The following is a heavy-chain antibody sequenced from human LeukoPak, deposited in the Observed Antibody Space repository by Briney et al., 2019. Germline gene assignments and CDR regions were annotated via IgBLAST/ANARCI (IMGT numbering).Heavy chain of an antibody. Sequence: SETLSLTCTVSGGSISSSSYYWGWIRQPPGKGLEWIGSIYYSGSTYYNPSLKSRVTISVDTSKNQFSLKLSSVTAADTAVYYCARGDNTNWFPHFDYWGQGSLVTVSS. CDR2: IYYSGST. V-gene: IGHV4-39*01. J-gene: IGHJ4*02. CDR3: ARGDNTNWFPHFDY. CDR1: GGSISSSSYY. D-gene: IGHD6-13*01.